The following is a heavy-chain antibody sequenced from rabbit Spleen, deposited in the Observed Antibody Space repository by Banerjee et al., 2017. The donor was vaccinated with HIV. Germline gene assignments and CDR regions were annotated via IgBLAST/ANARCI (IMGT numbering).Heavy chain of an antibody. CDR3: ARHDDGGNYYIRL. D-gene: IGHD8-1*01. Sequence: EESGGGLVKPEGSLTLTCTASEFSFSSTYWICWVRQAPGKGLEWIAYIYTAGGSTYYASWAKGRFTITRSTSLNTVTLQLNSLTAADTATYFCARHDDGGNYYIRLWGQGTLVTVS. CDR1: EFSFSSTYW. V-gene: IGHV1S45*01. J-gene: IGHJ3*01. CDR2: IYTAGGST.